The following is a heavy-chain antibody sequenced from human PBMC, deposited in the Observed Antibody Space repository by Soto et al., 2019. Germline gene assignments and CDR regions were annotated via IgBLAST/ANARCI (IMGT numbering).Heavy chain of an antibody. J-gene: IGHJ1*01. V-gene: IGHV1-46*01. D-gene: IGHD4-17*01. CDR1: GYTFTRFY. Sequence: QVQLVQSGAEVKKPGASVKVSCKASGYTFTRFYMHWVRQAPGQGLEWMGIMNPSGGSTTYAQKFQGRVTMTRTTSTSTVYMEMSSLRSEDTAVYYCARDRDYGAYALQHWGQGTLVTVSS. CDR3: ARDRDYGAYALQH. CDR2: MNPSGGST.